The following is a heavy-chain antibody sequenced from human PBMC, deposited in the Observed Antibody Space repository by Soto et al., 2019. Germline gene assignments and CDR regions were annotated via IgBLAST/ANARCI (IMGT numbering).Heavy chain of an antibody. D-gene: IGHD3-3*01. Sequence: SETLSLTCAVYGGSFSGYYWSWIRQPPGKGLEWIGEINHSGSTNYNPSLKSRSTISVDTSKNQFSLKLSSVTAADTALYYCARGRCFWSGYYRNWFDPWGQGTLVTVSS. V-gene: IGHV4-34*01. CDR2: INHSGST. CDR3: ARGRCFWSGYYRNWFDP. CDR1: GGSFSGYY. J-gene: IGHJ5*02.